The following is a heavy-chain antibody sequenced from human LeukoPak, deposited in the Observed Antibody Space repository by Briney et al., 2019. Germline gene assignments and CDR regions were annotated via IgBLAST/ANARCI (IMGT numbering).Heavy chain of an antibody. J-gene: IGHJ4*02. D-gene: IGHD5-18*01. CDR1: GGTFSSYA. Sequence: GASVKVSCKASGGTFSSYAISWVRQAPGQGLEWMGGIIPIFGTANYAQKFQGRVTITTDESTSTAYMELSSLRSEDTAVYYCARPRTRYSYGSSFDYWGQGTLVTVSS. CDR2: IIPIFGTA. CDR3: ARPRTRYSYGSSFDY. V-gene: IGHV1-69*05.